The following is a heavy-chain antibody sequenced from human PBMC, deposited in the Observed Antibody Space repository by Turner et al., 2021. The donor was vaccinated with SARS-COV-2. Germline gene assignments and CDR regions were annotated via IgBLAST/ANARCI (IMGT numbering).Heavy chain of an antibody. V-gene: IGHV4-59*01. J-gene: IGHJ6*02. Sequence: QVHLQESGPGLVKPSETLSLTCTVSGGSISSYYCSWIRQPPGKGLEWIGYFAYSGSTNYNPSLKSRVTISVDTSKNHFSLKLSSVTAADTAVYYCARSSYDFWSGYYIGGMDVWGQGTTVTVSS. CDR3: ARSSYDFWSGYYIGGMDV. CDR2: FAYSGST. CDR1: GGSISSYY. D-gene: IGHD3-3*01.